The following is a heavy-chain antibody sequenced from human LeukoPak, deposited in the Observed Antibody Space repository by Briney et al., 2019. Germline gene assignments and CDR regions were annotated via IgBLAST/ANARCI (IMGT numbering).Heavy chain of an antibody. V-gene: IGHV4-34*01. CDR1: GGSFSGYY. D-gene: IGHD6-13*01. CDR2: IYYSGST. CDR3: ARESSSRPYYFDY. Sequence: SETLSLTCAVHGGSFSGYYWSWIRQPPGKGLEWIGSIYYSGSTYYNPSLKSRVTISVDTSKNQFSLKLSSVTAADTAVYYCARESSSRPYYFDYWGQGTLVTVSS. J-gene: IGHJ4*02.